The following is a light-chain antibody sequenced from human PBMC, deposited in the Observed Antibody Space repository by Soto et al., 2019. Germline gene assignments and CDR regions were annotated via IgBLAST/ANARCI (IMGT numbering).Light chain of an antibody. V-gene: IGKV4-1*01. J-gene: IGKJ1*01. Sequence: IVITHSAGSLSGSLGEMSTIHCKSSLSVLYRSNNKNALAWYQQRPGQPPNLLIYWASTRESGVPDRFRGTGSGTDFTLTISSLQSEDFAVYFCQQYHIWPSWTFGQGTKVDIK. CDR1: LSVLYRSNNKNA. CDR2: WAS. CDR3: QQYHIWPSWT.